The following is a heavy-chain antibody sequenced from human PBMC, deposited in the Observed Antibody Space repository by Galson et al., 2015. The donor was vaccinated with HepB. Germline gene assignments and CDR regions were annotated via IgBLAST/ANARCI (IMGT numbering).Heavy chain of an antibody. D-gene: IGHD1-1*01. Sequence: SVKVSCKASGYTFTSYAMHWVRQAPGQRLEWMGWINAGNGNTKYSQKFQGRVTITRDTSASTAYMELSSLRSEDTAVYYCARELERRFASYYYYGMDVWGQGTTVTVSS. J-gene: IGHJ6*02. V-gene: IGHV1-3*01. CDR1: GYTFTSYA. CDR2: INAGNGNT. CDR3: ARELERRFASYYYYGMDV.